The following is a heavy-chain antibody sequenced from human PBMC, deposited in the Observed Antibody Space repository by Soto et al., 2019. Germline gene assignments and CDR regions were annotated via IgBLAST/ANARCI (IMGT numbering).Heavy chain of an antibody. CDR2: IYYSGST. J-gene: IGHJ6*02. Sequence: SETLSLTCTVSGGSISSYYWSWIRQPPGKGLEWIGYIYYSGSTNYNPSLKSRVTISVDTSKNQFSLKLSSVTAADTAVYYCARDSTPPWAARTLYYFYYVMDVSAQGTPVTV. V-gene: IGHV4-59*01. D-gene: IGHD6-6*01. CDR3: ARDSTPPWAARTLYYFYYVMDV. CDR1: GGSISSYY.